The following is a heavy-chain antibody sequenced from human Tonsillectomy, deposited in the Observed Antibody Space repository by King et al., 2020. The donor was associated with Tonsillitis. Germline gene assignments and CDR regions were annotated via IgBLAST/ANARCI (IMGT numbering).Heavy chain of an antibody. V-gene: IGHV3-74*01. J-gene: IGHJ2*01. CDR3: ARRGIAVAGLYWYFDL. CDR1: GFTLSSYW. CDR2: IFSDGSST. D-gene: IGHD6-19*01. Sequence: VQLVESGGGLVQPGVSLRLSCSASGFTLSSYWMHWVRQAPWKGLVWVSRIFSDGSSTNYADSVKGRFTSARDNAKNTLYLQMNSLRAEDTAVYYCARRGIAVAGLYWYFDLWGRGTLVTVSS.